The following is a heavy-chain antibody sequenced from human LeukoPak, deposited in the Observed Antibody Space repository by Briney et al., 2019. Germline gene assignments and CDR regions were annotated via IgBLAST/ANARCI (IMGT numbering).Heavy chain of an antibody. D-gene: IGHD3-3*01. V-gene: IGHV4-59*12. CDR2: IYYSGST. Sequence: SETLSLTCTVSGGSISSYYWSWIRQPPGKGLEWIGYIYYSGSTNYNPSLKSRVTISVDTSKNQFSLKLSSVTAADTAVYYCARGRDDFWSGYYHYYYYYMDVWGKGTTVTVSS. CDR3: ARGRDDFWSGYYHYYYYYMDV. J-gene: IGHJ6*03. CDR1: GGSISSYY.